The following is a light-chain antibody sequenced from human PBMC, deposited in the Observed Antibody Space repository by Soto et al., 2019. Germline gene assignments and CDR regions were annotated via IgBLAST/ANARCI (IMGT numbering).Light chain of an antibody. Sequence: DIQMTQCPSTVSASVGDRVIITCRASQSISSWLAWYQQKPGKAPNLLIYRASTLKSGIPSRFSGSGSGTEFTLTISSLQPDDFATYYCQQYDRASWTFGQGTKVEIK. CDR1: QSISSW. CDR2: RAS. V-gene: IGKV1-5*03. CDR3: QQYDRASWT. J-gene: IGKJ1*01.